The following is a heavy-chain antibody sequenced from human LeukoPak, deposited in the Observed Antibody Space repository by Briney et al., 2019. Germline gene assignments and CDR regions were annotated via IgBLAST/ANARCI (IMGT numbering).Heavy chain of an antibody. J-gene: IGHJ4*02. CDR1: GGSISSGDYY. CDR2: IYDSGST. CDR3: DRSPFMRYFDY. Sequence: PSETLSLTCTVSGGSISSGDYYWSWIRPPPGKGLEWFGYIYDSGSTYCTPSLKSRVTISVDTSKNRFSLTLSSVTAADTAVYYCDRSPFMRYFDYWGQGPLVTVSS. D-gene: IGHD2-8*01. V-gene: IGHV4-30-4*08.